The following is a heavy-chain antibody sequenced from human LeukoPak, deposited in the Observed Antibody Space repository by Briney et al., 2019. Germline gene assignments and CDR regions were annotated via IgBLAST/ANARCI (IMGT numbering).Heavy chain of an antibody. J-gene: IGHJ4*02. CDR2: IIPILGIA. CDR3: ASTSGYSSSWPDY. CDR1: GGTFSSHA. D-gene: IGHD6-13*01. V-gene: IGHV1-69*04. Sequence: SVKVSCKASGGTFSSHAISWVRQAPGQGLEWMGRIIPILGIANYAQKFQGRVTITADKSTSTAYMELSSLRSEDTAVYYCASTSGYSSSWPDYWGQGTLVTVSS.